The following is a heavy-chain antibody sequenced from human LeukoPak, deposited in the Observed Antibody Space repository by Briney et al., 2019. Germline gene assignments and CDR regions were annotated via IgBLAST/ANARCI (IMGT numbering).Heavy chain of an antibody. CDR2: TYYRSKWYN. CDR1: GDSVSSKNGA. CDR3: ARDFGTTGWHTFDY. Sequence: SQTLSLTCVVSGDSVSSKNGAWNWIRQSPSRGLEWLGRTYYRSKWYNDYAESMEGRMTISQDTSKNQYPRHLNSVTPDDTAVYYCARDFGTTGWHTFDYWGQGTLVTVSS. V-gene: IGHV6-1*01. J-gene: IGHJ4*02. D-gene: IGHD6-19*01.